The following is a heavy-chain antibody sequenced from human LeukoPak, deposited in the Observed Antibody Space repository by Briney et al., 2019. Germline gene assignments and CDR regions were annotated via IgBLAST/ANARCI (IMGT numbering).Heavy chain of an antibody. CDR2: ISHDGSNK. CDR1: GFTFSSYG. D-gene: IGHD3-10*01. CDR3: AKEGYYGSGSFPDS. J-gene: IGHJ4*02. Sequence: GSLRLSCEASGFTFSSYGMHWVRRAPGKGLEWMTVISHDGSNKYYVDSVKGRFTISRDNSKSTLYLQMNSLRAEDTAVYHCAKEGYYGSGSFPDSWGQGTLVTVSS. V-gene: IGHV3-30*18.